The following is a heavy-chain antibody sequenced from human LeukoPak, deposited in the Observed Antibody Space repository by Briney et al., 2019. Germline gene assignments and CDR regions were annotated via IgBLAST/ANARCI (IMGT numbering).Heavy chain of an antibody. D-gene: IGHD3-22*01. J-gene: IGHJ4*02. CDR3: TTEDSSGFAPGAY. V-gene: IGHV3-15*01. Sequence: PGGSLRLSCAASGFTFSNAWMSWVRQAPGKGLEWVGRIKSKTDGGITDYAAPVKGRFTISRDDSKNTLYLQMNSLKTEDTAVYYCTTEDSSGFAPGAYWGQGTLVTVSS. CDR2: IKSKTDGGIT. CDR1: GFTFSNAW.